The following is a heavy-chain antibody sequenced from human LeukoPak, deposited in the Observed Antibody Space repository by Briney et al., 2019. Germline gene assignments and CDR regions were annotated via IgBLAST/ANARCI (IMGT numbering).Heavy chain of an antibody. D-gene: IGHD3-9*01. V-gene: IGHV3-66*01. CDR2: IYSGGST. J-gene: IGHJ6*02. CDR3: ARDVLRYFDWLSPLYYYYGMDV. Sequence: GGSLRLFCAASGFTVSSNYMSWVRQAPGKGLEWVSVIYSGGSTYYADSVKGRFTISRDNSKNTLYLQMNSLRAEDTAVYYCARDVLRYFDWLSPLYYYYGMDVWGQGTTVTVSS. CDR1: GFTVSSNY.